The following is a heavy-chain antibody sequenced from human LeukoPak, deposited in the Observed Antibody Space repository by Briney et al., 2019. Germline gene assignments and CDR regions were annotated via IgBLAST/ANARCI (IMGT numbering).Heavy chain of an antibody. V-gene: IGHV4-59*01. D-gene: IGHD3-10*01. Sequence: SETLSLTCTVSGGSISSYHWSWIRQPPGKGLEWIGNIYYSGSTNYNPSLKSRVTISLDTSKDQFSLKLSSVIAADTAVYYCARDEVRFPRVFQHWGQGTLVTVSS. CDR1: GGSISSYH. CDR2: IYYSGST. CDR3: ARDEVRFPRVFQH. J-gene: IGHJ1*01.